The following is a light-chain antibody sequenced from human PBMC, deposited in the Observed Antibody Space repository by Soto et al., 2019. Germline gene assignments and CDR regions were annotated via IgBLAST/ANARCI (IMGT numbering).Light chain of an antibody. Sequence: EIVLTQAPATLSLSPGERATLSCRASQSVSTFLGWYQQKPGQAPRLLISDASNRATGIPARFSGSGSGTDFSLTISSLEPEDFAIYYCQQRSNGPPTFGQGTRLEIK. CDR3: QQRSNGPPT. V-gene: IGKV3-11*01. CDR2: DAS. CDR1: QSVSTF. J-gene: IGKJ5*01.